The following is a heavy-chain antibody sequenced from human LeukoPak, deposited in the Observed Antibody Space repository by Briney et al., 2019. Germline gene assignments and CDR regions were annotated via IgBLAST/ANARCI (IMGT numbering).Heavy chain of an antibody. J-gene: IGHJ4*02. CDR2: ISGDGGST. D-gene: IGHD6-13*01. CDR1: GFTFSTYS. Sequence: GGSLRLSCAASGFTFSTYSMNWVRQAPGKGLEWVSLISGDGGSTYYADSVKGRFTISRDNSKNSLYLQMNSLRTEDTALYYCAKDKRFRSSSLNYWGQGTLVTVSS. V-gene: IGHV3-43*02. CDR3: AKDKRFRSSSLNY.